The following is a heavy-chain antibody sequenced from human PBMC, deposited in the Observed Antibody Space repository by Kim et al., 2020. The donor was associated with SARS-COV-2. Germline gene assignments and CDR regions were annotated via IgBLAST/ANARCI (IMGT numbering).Heavy chain of an antibody. D-gene: IGHD3-9*01. V-gene: IGHV3-33*08. CDR1: GFTFSNYG. J-gene: IGHJ3*02. CDR3: ARDASGQRYFDWINYGAYEAFDI. Sequence: GGSLRLSCAASGFTFSNYGIHWVRQAPGKGLEWAAFIWYDGSKKYYADSVKGRFTISRDNSKNTVYLQMNSLRAEDTAVYYCARDASGQRYFDWINYGAYEAFDIWGQGTMVIVSS. CDR2: IWYDGSKK.